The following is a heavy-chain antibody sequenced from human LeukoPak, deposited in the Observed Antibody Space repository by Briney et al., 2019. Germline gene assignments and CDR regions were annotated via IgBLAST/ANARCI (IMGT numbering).Heavy chain of an antibody. D-gene: IGHD6-19*01. CDR1: GGSISSYY. J-gene: IGHJ4*02. V-gene: IGHV4-59*08. CDR2: IYYSGST. CDR3: ARHDSGWFGLDY. Sequence: SETLSLTCTVSGGSISSYYWSWIRQPPGKGLEWIGYIYYSGSTNYNPSLRSRVTISVDTSKNQFSLKVSSVTAADTAVYYCARHDSGWFGLDYWGQGTLVTVSS.